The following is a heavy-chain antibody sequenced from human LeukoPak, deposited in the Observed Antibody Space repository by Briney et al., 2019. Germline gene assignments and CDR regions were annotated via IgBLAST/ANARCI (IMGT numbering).Heavy chain of an antibody. D-gene: IGHD4-23*01. J-gene: IGHJ4*02. Sequence: XXASXGTFSSYAISXVRQAPGQGREWMGGIIPIFGTANYAQKLQGRVTITADESTRRAYMELSSLRSEDTAVYYCARDMALNGGPGYWGQGTLVTVSS. CDR2: IIPIFGTA. CDR1: XGTFSSYA. CDR3: ARDMALNGGPGY. V-gene: IGHV1-69*01.